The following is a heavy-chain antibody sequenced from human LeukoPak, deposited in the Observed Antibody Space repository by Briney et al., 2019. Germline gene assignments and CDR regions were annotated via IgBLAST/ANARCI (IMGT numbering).Heavy chain of an antibody. CDR1: GFTFSSYT. Sequence: GGSLRLSCAASGFTFSSYTMNWVRQPPGKGLEWVSNIGTSSTTIYYADSVKGRFTISGDNAKNSLYLQMNSLRAEDTAVYYCARRGIAAAFDPWGQGTLVTVSS. V-gene: IGHV3-48*04. CDR2: IGTSSTTI. CDR3: ARRGIAAAFDP. D-gene: IGHD6-13*01. J-gene: IGHJ5*02.